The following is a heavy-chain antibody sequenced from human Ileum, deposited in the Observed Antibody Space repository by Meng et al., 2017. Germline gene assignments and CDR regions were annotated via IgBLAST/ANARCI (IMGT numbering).Heavy chain of an antibody. CDR3: ARAADGGNYRGWYFDL. CDR2: IHYRMRT. J-gene: IGHJ2*01. D-gene: IGHD4/OR15-4a*01. V-gene: IGHV4-31*01. CDR1: CVYNSSHAYY. Sequence: QEPRQRLVQPSASPALSSHVSCVYNSSHAYYWSWIRHHPDKGLQAIGYIHYRMRTNYTHSRKSLATITVDRSKIHSSQRLKSVTAADTAVSYCARAADGGNYRGWYFDLWGRGTLVTVSS.